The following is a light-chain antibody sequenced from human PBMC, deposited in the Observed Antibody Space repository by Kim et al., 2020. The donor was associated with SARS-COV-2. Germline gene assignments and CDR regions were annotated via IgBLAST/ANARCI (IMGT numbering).Light chain of an antibody. CDR1: SSDIGAYDY. V-gene: IGLV2-11*01. Sequence: QSALTQPRSVSGSPGQSVTISCTGTSSDIGAYDYVSWYQQHPGKAPKLIIYDVTKRPSGVTDRLSGSKSGNTASLSISGRQTEDEADYHCCFVLGDGVGIFGGGTQLTVL. J-gene: IGLJ2*01. CDR2: DVT. CDR3: CFVLGDGVGI.